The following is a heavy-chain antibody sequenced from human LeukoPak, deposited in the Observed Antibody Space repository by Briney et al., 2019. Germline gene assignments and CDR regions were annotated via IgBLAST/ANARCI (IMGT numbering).Heavy chain of an antibody. Sequence: GGSLRLSCAASGFTFSSYEMNWVRQAPGKGLEWVSYISSSGSTIYYADSVKGRFTISRDNAKNTLYLQMNSLRAEDTAVYYCAREACSSTSCYWNWFDPWGQGTLVTVSS. CDR1: GFTFSSYE. CDR2: ISSSGSTI. CDR3: AREACSSTSCYWNWFDP. D-gene: IGHD2-2*01. J-gene: IGHJ5*02. V-gene: IGHV3-48*03.